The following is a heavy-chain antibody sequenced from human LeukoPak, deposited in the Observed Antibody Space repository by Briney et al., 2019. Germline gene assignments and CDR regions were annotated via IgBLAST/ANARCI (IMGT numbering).Heavy chain of an antibody. V-gene: IGHV3-23*01. J-gene: IGHJ4*02. CDR2: ISGSGGST. Sequence: GGSLRLSCAASGFTFSSYAMSWVRQAPGKGLEWVSAISGSGGSTYYADSVKGRFTTSRDNSKNTLYLQMNSLRAEDTAVYYCARRYDSSGYVDYWGQGTLVTVSS. CDR3: ARRYDSSGYVDY. D-gene: IGHD3-22*01. CDR1: GFTFSSYA.